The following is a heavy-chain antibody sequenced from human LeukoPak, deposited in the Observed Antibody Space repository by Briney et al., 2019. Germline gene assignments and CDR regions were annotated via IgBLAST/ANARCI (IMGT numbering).Heavy chain of an antibody. J-gene: IGHJ4*02. D-gene: IGHD3-22*01. CDR2: INPNSGGT. V-gene: IGHV1-2*02. Sequence: ASVKVSCKASGYTFTSYYMHWVRQAPGQGLEWMGWINPNSGGTNYAQKFQGRVTMTRDTSISTAYMELSRLRSDDTAVYYCAREYYYDSSPDYWGQGTLVTVSS. CDR1: GYTFTSYY. CDR3: AREYYYDSSPDY.